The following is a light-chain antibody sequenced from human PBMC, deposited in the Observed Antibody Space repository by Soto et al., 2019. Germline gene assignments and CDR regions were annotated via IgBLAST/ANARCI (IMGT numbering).Light chain of an antibody. CDR1: SSNIGSNH. CDR3: GVWDDSLNGPV. CDR2: NNN. J-gene: IGLJ2*01. Sequence: QSVLTQPPSASETPGQRVIISCSGSSSNIGSNHVYWYQHLPGTAPKLLIYNNNQRPSGVPDRFSGSKSGTSASLAISALQSEDEADYYCGVWDDSLNGPVLGGGTKVTVL. V-gene: IGLV1-44*01.